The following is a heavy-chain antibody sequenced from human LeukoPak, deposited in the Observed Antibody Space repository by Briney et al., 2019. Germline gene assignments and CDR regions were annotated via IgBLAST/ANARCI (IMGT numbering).Heavy chain of an antibody. CDR3: ARDQAVAGKRGVYNWFDP. CDR1: GYTFTSYG. D-gene: IGHD6-19*01. V-gene: IGHV1-18*04. CDR2: ISAYNGNT. Sequence: GASVKVSCKASGYTFTSYGISWVRQAPGQGLEWMGWISAYNGNTNYAQKLQGRVTMTTDTSTSTAYVELRSLRSDDTAVYYCARDQAVAGKRGVYNWFDPWGQGTLVTVSS. J-gene: IGHJ5*02.